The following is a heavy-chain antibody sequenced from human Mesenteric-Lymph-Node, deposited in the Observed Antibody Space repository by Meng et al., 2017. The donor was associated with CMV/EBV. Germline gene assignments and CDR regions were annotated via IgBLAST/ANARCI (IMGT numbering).Heavy chain of an antibody. CDR3: ARDLGNPSYFDFWSGYYGFDY. D-gene: IGHD3-3*01. CDR1: GGSFSGYY. Sequence: SETLSLTCAVYGGSFSGYYWSWIRQPPGKGLEWIGEINHSGSTNYNPSLKSRVTISVDTSKNQFSLKLSSVTAADTAVYYCARDLGNPSYFDFWSGYYGFDYWGQGTLVTVSS. J-gene: IGHJ4*02. V-gene: IGHV4-34*01. CDR2: INHSGST.